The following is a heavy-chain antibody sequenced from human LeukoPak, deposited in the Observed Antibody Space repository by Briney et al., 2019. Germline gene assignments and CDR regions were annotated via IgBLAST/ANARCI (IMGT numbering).Heavy chain of an antibody. D-gene: IGHD2-2*01. J-gene: IGHJ6*03. CDR2: IRYDGSNE. Sequence: GGSLRLSCAASGFTFSSYGMHWVRQAPGKGLEWVSFIRYDGSNEYYADSVRGRFTISRDKDKNSVYLQMTSLRAEDTAVYYCARESGSRSYYYYMDVWGKGTTVTVSS. CDR1: GFTFSSYG. V-gene: IGHV3-30*02. CDR3: ARESGSRSYYYYMDV.